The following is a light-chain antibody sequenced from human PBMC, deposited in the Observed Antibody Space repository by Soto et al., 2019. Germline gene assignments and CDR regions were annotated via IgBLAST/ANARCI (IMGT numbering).Light chain of an antibody. CDR2: GAS. Sequence: EIVLAQSPGTLSLSPGERATLSCRASQSVTNSFLAWYQQKPGQAPRLLIYGASRRATGIPYRFTGSGSGTDFTLTISRLEPEDFAVYYCQQYVSSPWAFGQGTKVEI. V-gene: IGKV3-20*01. CDR3: QQYVSSPWA. CDR1: QSVTNSF. J-gene: IGKJ1*01.